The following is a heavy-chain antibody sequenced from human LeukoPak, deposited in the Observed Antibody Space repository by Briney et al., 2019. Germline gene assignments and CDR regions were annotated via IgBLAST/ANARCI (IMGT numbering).Heavy chain of an antibody. CDR3: AREWSL. V-gene: IGHV4-59*01. Sequence: KSSETLSLTCAVSGGSITSYYWSWLRQPPGKGLEWIGYIYYSGKTNYNPSLRSRVTISVDTSKNQFSLKVTSVTAADTAVYYCAREWSLWGQGTLVTVSS. CDR1: GGSITSYY. CDR2: IYYSGKT. D-gene: IGHD3-3*01. J-gene: IGHJ4*02.